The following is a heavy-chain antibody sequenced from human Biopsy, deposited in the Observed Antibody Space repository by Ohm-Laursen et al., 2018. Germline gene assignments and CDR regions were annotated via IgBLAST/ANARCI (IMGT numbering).Heavy chain of an antibody. Sequence: SLRLSCTASGFTFRADGMHWVRLAPGKGLEWVAVISYDQIAKHYADSVRGRFTITRDNAKNTLYLQVNSLRAEYTAVYYCAKDFCVYYYYGIDVWGLGTPVTVSS. V-gene: IGHV3-30*04. J-gene: IGHJ6*02. CDR3: AKDFCVYYYYGIDV. CDR1: GFTFRADG. CDR2: ISYDQIAK.